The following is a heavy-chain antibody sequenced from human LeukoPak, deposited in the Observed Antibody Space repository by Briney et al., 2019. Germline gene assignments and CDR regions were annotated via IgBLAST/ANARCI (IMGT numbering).Heavy chain of an antibody. D-gene: IGHD3-3*01. CDR1: GYTFTSYG. CDR3: ARSVVLRFLEWPYYFDY. V-gene: IGHV1-18*01. J-gene: IGHJ4*02. Sequence: GASVKVSCKASGYTFTSYGISWVRQAPGQGLEWMGWISAYNGNTNYAQKLQGRVTMTTDTSTSTAYMELRSLRSDDTAVYYCARSVVLRFLEWPYYFDYWGQGTLVTVSS. CDR2: ISAYNGNT.